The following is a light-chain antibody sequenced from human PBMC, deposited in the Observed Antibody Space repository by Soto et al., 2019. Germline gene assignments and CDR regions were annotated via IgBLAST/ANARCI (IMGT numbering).Light chain of an antibody. CDR1: QGVVNY. CDR2: DTS. Sequence: IPLTQSPSSLSASVGDEVTITCRTSQGVVNYLNWYQHRSGQAPKILIFDTSSLSRGVPPRFSGNGSGSLFTLTIVSLQPEDFATYYRQQSYDPPYTFGQGT. CDR3: QQSYDPPYT. J-gene: IGKJ2*01. V-gene: IGKV1-39*01.